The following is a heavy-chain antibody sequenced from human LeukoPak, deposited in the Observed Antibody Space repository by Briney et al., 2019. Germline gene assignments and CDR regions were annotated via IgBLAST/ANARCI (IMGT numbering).Heavy chain of an antibody. D-gene: IGHD4-17*01. V-gene: IGHV3-74*01. CDR3: VGFNYGDYPGDY. CDR1: GFTFSTYW. CDR2: INSDGSIT. Sequence: AGGSLRLSCAASGFTFSTYWMHWVRQAPVKGLVWVSRINSDGSITSYADSVKGRFTISRDNAKKTPYLQMNSLRAEDTAVYYCVGFNYGDYPGDYWGQGTLVTVSS. J-gene: IGHJ4*02.